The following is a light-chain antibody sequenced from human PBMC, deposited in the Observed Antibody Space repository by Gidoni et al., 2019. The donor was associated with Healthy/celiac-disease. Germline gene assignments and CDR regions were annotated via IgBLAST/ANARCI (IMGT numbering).Light chain of an antibody. J-gene: IGLJ2*01. Sequence: HSARTTPASARGAPGTSVTISCTGTSSDVGLYDYVSWYQQHPGKAPKLVIYEVNKRPSGVPDRFPASTSGNTASLTVSGLRADDEAHYSCASFAGNNIFVLGGWTRLTVL. V-gene: IGLV2-8*01. CDR1: SSDVGLYDY. CDR2: EVN. CDR3: ASFAGNNIFV.